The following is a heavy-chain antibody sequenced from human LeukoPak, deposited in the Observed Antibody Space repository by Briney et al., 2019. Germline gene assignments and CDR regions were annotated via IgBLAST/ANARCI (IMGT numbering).Heavy chain of an antibody. CDR3: AKDLYPTVTFFDY. Sequence: GGSLRLSCAASGFTFSSYAMSWVRQAPGKGLEWVSAIRGSGGSTYYADSVKGRFTISRDNSKNTLYLQMNSLRAEDTAVYYCAKDLYPTVTFFDYWGQGTLVTVSS. D-gene: IGHD4-17*01. V-gene: IGHV3-23*01. CDR1: GFTFSSYA. CDR2: IRGSGGST. J-gene: IGHJ4*02.